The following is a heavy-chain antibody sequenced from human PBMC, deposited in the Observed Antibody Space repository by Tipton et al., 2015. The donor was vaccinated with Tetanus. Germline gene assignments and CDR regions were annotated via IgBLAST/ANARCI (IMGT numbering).Heavy chain of an antibody. V-gene: IGHV3-21*01. CDR2: ISSSGDYI. Sequence: SLRLSCAASGFTFSSHTMNWVRQAPGKGLEWVSSISSSGDYIYYTDSVKGRFTISRDDAENSLYLQLSRLRADDTAVYFCARGSDCSAGSCLTDYWGQGTLVTVSS. J-gene: IGHJ4*01. CDR3: ARGSDCSAGSCLTDY. CDR1: GFTFSSHT. D-gene: IGHD2-15*01.